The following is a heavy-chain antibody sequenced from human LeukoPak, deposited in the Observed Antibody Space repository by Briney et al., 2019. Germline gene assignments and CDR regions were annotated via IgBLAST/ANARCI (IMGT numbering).Heavy chain of an antibody. CDR1: GFTFSNTW. CDR2: VKSKTDGGTT. J-gene: IGHJ4*02. D-gene: IGHD3-22*01. Sequence: KAGGSLRLPCAASGFTFSNTWMSWVRQAPGKGLEWVGRVKSKTDGGTTDYAAPVKGRFTISRDDSKNTLYLQMNSLKTEDTAVYYCTTGLRSDDTNWGLGTPVTVSS. CDR3: TTGLRSDDTN. V-gene: IGHV3-15*01.